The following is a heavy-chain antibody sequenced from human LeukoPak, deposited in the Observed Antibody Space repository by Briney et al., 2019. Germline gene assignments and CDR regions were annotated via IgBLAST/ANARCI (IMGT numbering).Heavy chain of an antibody. D-gene: IGHD4-23*01. CDR3: ARDLGTVVSY. CDR2: IYYSGST. CDR1: GGSISSSSYY. V-gene: IGHV4-39*01. J-gene: IGHJ4*02. Sequence: SETLSLTCTVSGGSISSSSYYWGWIRQPPGKGLEWIGSIYYSGSTYYNPSLKSRVTISVDTSKNQFSLKLSSVTAADTAVYYCARDLGTVVSYWGQGTLVTVSS.